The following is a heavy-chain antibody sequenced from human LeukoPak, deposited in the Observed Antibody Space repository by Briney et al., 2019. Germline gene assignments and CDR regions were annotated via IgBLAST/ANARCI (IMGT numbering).Heavy chain of an antibody. V-gene: IGHV3-48*04. Sequence: GGSLRLSCAASGFTFSSYSMNWVRQAPGKGLEWVSYIRSSGSAVYYADSVKGRFTISRDNAKNSLYLQMNSLRAEDTAVYYCARETDYSFDYWGQGTLVTVSS. J-gene: IGHJ4*02. CDR2: IRSSGSAV. CDR1: GFTFSSYS. D-gene: IGHD3/OR15-3a*01. CDR3: ARETDYSFDY.